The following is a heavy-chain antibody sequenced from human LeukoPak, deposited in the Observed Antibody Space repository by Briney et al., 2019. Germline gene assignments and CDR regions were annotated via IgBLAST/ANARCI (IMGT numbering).Heavy chain of an antibody. CDR3: ARFRPHGYYDTFDI. CDR2: INTNSGDP. J-gene: IGHJ3*02. Sequence: WASVKVSCKASGGTFSSYAISWVRQAPGEGLEWMGWINTNSGDPTYAQGFTGRFVFSLDTSVSTAYLQISSLRAEDTAVYYCARFRPHGYYDTFDIWGQGTMVTVS. V-gene: IGHV7-4-1*02. D-gene: IGHD5-18*01. CDR1: GGTFSSYA.